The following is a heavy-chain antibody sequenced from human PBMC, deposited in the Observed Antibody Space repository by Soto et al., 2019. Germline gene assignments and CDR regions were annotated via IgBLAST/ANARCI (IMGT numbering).Heavy chain of an antibody. V-gene: IGHV1-18*01. Sequence: QVQLVQSGAEVKKPGASVKVSCKASGYTFTNYGISWVRQAPGQGLECMGWISTYNGNTNYAQKLQGRVTMTIDTSTSTPYMELRSLRSDVTAVYYCARYSASGYYTLGYWGQGTPVTVSS. J-gene: IGHJ4*02. D-gene: IGHD3-22*01. CDR2: ISTYNGNT. CDR1: GYTFTNYG. CDR3: ARYSASGYYTLGY.